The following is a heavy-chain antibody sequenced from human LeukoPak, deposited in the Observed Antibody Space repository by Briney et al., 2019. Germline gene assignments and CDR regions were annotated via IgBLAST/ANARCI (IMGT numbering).Heavy chain of an antibody. Sequence: GGSLRLSCAASGFTFSSYWMSWVRQAPGKGLVWVSRINSDGSSTSYADSVKGRFTISRDNAKNTLYLQMNSLRAEDTAVYYCARVDKQHFTVDYWGQGTLVTVSS. J-gene: IGHJ4*02. CDR3: ARVDKQHFTVDY. CDR1: GFTFSSYW. V-gene: IGHV3-74*01. D-gene: IGHD3-3*02. CDR2: INSDGSST.